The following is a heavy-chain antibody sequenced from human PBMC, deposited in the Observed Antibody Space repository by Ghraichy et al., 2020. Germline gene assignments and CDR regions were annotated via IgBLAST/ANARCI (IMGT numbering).Heavy chain of an antibody. D-gene: IGHD1-14*01. CDR2: IYNSVST. J-gene: IGHJ5*02. CDR3: ARNKTGTLSGWFVP. Sequence: SETLSLTCTVSGGSISSYSDYWGRLPQPPGKGREWIGSIYNSVSTHYNPTRKSRVTIYIDTSKDQFSLRLTSGTAADTAIYYCARNKTGTLSGWFVPWGQGSLVTVS. V-gene: IGHV4-39*01. CDR1: GGSISSYSDY.